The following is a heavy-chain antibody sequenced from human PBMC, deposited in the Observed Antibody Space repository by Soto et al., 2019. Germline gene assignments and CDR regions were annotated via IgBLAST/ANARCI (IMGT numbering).Heavy chain of an antibody. D-gene: IGHD2-15*01. CDR2: VYHTGST. CDR1: GGSISSTNW. J-gene: IGHJ4*02. V-gene: IGHV4-4*02. Sequence: QVQLQQSGPRLARPSGTLSLTCVVSGGSISSTNWCTWVRQTPGKGLKWIGEVYHTGSTKYNPSLQKRVTISLAKSNNQFSLNLKSVPAADTAVYYCATLPPRIVVVVLPIPSWGQGTLVTVSS. CDR3: ATLPPRIVVVVLPIPS.